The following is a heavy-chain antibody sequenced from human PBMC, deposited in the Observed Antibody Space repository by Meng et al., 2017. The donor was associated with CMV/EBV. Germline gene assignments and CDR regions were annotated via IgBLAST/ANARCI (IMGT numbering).Heavy chain of an antibody. CDR3: ARGGLYYYDSSGHFDY. Sequence: QVPLRDAGQGLVKPSEALSLTCTVSGGSISSYYWSWIRQPAGKGLEWIGRIYTSGSTNYNPSLKSRVTMSVDTSKNQFSLKLSSVTAADTAVYYCARGGLYYYDSSGHFDYWGQGTLVTVSS. J-gene: IGHJ4*02. D-gene: IGHD3-22*01. CDR1: GGSISSYY. V-gene: IGHV4-4*07. CDR2: IYTSGST.